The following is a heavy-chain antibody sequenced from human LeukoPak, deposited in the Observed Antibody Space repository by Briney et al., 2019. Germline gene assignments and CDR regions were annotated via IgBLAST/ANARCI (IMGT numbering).Heavy chain of an antibody. Sequence: GGSLRLSCAASGFTFSSYSMNWVRQAPGKGLEWVANIKQDGSEKYYVDSVKGRFTISRDNAKNSLYLQMNSLRAEDTAVYYCARCPYGSGSSIDYWGQGTLVTVSS. D-gene: IGHD3-10*01. J-gene: IGHJ4*02. V-gene: IGHV3-7*01. CDR3: ARCPYGSGSSIDY. CDR2: IKQDGSEK. CDR1: GFTFSSYS.